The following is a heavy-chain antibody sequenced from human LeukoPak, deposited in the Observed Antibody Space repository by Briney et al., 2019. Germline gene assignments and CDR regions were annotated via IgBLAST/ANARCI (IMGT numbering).Heavy chain of an antibody. CDR3: ARCYYYDSSGYYGQPIDY. D-gene: IGHD3-22*01. V-gene: IGHV3-21*01. CDR1: GFTFSSYS. J-gene: IGHJ4*02. CDR2: VSGSSDYI. Sequence: PGGSLRLSCAASGFTFSSYSMNWVRQAPGKGLEWISSVSGSSDYIFYADSVKGRFTISRDNAKNSLFLQMNSLRAEDTAVYYCARCYYYDSSGYYGQPIDYWGQGTLVTVSS.